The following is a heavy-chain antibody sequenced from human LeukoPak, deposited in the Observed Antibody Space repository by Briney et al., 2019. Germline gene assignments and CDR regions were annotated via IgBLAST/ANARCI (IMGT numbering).Heavy chain of an antibody. CDR1: GFTFSSYW. V-gene: IGHV3-7*01. CDR2: IKQDGSEK. CDR3: ARRYFDL. Sequence: GGSLRLSCEASGFTFSSYWMSWVRQAPGKGLEWVANIKQDGSEKYYVDSVKGRFTISRDNAKNSLYLQMNSLRAEDTAVYYCARRYFDLWGRGTLVTVSS. J-gene: IGHJ2*01.